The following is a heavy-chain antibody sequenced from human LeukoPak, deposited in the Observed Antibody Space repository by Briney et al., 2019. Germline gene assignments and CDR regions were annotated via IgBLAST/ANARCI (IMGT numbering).Heavy chain of an antibody. V-gene: IGHV3-66*02. Sequence: GGSLRLSCAASGFIVSGDFMCWVRQAPGKGLEWVSVIYSDGSTYYADSVKGRFTISRDNSKNTLYLQMNSLRAEDTAVYYCAKDWASLYPAVAGIYDYWGQGTLVTVSS. CDR3: AKDWASLYPAVAGIYDY. J-gene: IGHJ4*02. CDR1: GFIVSGDF. D-gene: IGHD6-19*01. CDR2: IYSDGST.